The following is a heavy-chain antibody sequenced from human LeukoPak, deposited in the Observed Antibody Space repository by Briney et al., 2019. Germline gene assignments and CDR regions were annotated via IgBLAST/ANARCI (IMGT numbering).Heavy chain of an antibody. CDR3: ARDRAIEPGYYYGMDV. J-gene: IGHJ6*02. V-gene: IGHV3-33*01. D-gene: IGHD1-14*01. CDR2: IWYDGSNK. Sequence: GGSLRLSCAASGFTFSSYGKHWVRQAPGKGLEWVAVIWYDGSNKYYADSVKGRFTISRVNSKNTLYLQMNSLRAEDTAVYYCARDRAIEPGYYYGMDVWGQGTTVTVSS. CDR1: GFTFSSYG.